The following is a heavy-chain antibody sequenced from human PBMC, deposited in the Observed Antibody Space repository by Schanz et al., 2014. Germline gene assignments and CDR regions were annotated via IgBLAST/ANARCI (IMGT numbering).Heavy chain of an antibody. J-gene: IGHJ5*01. V-gene: IGHV3-23*01. Sequence: EVELLESGGGMAQPGGSLRLSCAASGFSLSGYAMTWVRQAPGKGLEWVSAISGGGGTTYYADSVKGPFTISRDNSKNALYVLMSRLRVENTAVNYCAKQWSLAVGATNYFDPWGQGTTVTVSA. CDR3: AKQWSLAVGATNYFDP. D-gene: IGHD1-26*01. CDR1: GFSLSGYA. CDR2: ISGGGGTT.